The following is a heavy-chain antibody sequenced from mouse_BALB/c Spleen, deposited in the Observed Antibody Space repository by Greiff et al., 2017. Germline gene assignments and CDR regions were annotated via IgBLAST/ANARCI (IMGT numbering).Heavy chain of an antibody. CDR1: GFTFSSYT. CDR3: ARHGDGNYFDY. D-gene: IGHD2-1*01. Sequence: EVQVVESGGGLVQPGGSLKLSCAASGFTFSSYTMSWVRQTPEKRLEWVAYISNGGGSTYYPDTLKGRFTISRDNAKNTLYLQMSSLKSEDTAMYYCARHGDGNYFDYWGQGTTLTVSS. J-gene: IGHJ2*01. V-gene: IGHV5-12-2*01. CDR2: ISNGGGST.